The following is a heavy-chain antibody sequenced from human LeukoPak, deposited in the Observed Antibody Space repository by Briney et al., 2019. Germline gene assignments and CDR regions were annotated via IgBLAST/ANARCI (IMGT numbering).Heavy chain of an antibody. CDR1: GGTFSSYA. Sequence: GASVKVSCKXSGGTFSSYAISWVRQAPGQGLEWMGGIIPIFGTANYAQKFQGRVTITADESTSTAYMELSSLRSEDTAVYYCATCRNTYYYYRPPPLLDAFDIWGQGTMVTVSS. D-gene: IGHD3-22*01. J-gene: IGHJ3*02. CDR3: ATCRNTYYYYRPPPLLDAFDI. CDR2: IIPIFGTA. V-gene: IGHV1-69*13.